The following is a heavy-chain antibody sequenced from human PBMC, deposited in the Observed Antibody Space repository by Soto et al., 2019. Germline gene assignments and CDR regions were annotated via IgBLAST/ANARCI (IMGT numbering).Heavy chain of an antibody. CDR1: GGSFSGYY. V-gene: IGHV4-34*01. CDR3: ARGRGLYGYEIYYYYGMDV. J-gene: IGHJ6*02. CDR2: INHSGGT. D-gene: IGHD5-18*01. Sequence: QVQLQQWGAGLLKPSETLSLTCAVYGGSFSGYYWSWIRQPPGKGLGWIGEINHSGGTNYNPSLKSRVTISVDTSKNQFSLKLSSVTAADTAVYYCARGRGLYGYEIYYYYGMDVWGQGTTVTVSS.